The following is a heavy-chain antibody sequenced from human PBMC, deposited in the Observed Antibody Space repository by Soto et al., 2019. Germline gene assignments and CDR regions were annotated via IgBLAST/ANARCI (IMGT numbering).Heavy chain of an antibody. J-gene: IGHJ4*02. CDR3: AKPYSSTWTRPDY. CDR1: GFTFSNCA. V-gene: IGHV3-23*01. Sequence: EVQLLESGGGLVQPGGSLRLSCAASGFTFSNCAMTWVRQAPGKGLEWVSAISGSRGSTYYADSVKGRFTISRDNSKNTLYLQMNSLRAEDTAVYYCAKPYSSTWTRPDYWGQGTLATVSS. CDR2: ISGSRGST. D-gene: IGHD6-13*01.